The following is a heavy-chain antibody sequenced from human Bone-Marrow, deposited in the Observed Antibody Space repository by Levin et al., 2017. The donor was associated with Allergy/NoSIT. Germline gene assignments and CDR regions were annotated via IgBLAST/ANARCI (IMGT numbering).Heavy chain of an antibody. V-gene: IGHV3-13*04. CDR1: GFTFSSYD. CDR3: ARSLSHYYGSGSYYGLYYYYGMDV. J-gene: IGHJ6*02. Sequence: SGGSLRLSCAASGFTFSSYDMHWVRQATGKGLEWVSAIGTAGDTYYPGSVKGRFTISRENAKNSLYLQMNSLRAGDTAVYYCARSLSHYYGSGSYYGLYYYYGMDVWGQGTTVTVSS. D-gene: IGHD3-10*01. CDR2: IGTAGDT.